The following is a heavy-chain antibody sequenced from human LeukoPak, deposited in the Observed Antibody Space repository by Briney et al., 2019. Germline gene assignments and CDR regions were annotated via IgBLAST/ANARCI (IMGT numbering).Heavy chain of an antibody. J-gene: IGHJ5*02. CDR1: GFTFDDYA. CDR2: ITWNSGSI. Sequence: GGSLRLSCVASGFTFDDYAMHWVRQAPGKGLEWVSGITWNSGSIGYADSVKGRFTISRDNSKNTLYLQMNSLRAEDTAVYYCARGPYYYDSRADPWGQGTLVTVSS. V-gene: IGHV3-9*01. CDR3: ARGPYYYDSRADP. D-gene: IGHD3-22*01.